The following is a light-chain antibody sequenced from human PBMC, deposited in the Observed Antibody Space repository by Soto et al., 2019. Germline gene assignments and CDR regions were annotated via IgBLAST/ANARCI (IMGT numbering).Light chain of an antibody. CDR3: LLLYTGARV. CDR1: TGAVTSGQY. V-gene: IGLV7-46*01. Sequence: QAVVTQEPSLTVSPGGTVTLTCGSSTGAVTSGQYPYWFQQRPGQAPRALIYDTSNKHSWTPARFSGSLLGGKAALTLSGAQPEDEADYYCLLLYTGARVFRGGTKATVL. J-gene: IGLJ2*01. CDR2: DTS.